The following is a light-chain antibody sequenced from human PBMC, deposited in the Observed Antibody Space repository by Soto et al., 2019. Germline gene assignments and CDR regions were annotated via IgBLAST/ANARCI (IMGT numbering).Light chain of an antibody. Sequence: ALELTQSPSSLSASVGDRFTITCRASQGISSALAWYQQKPGKAPKLLIYDASSLESGVPSRFSGSGSGTDFTLTISSLQPEDFATYYCQQFNNYPITDGQATRLEIK. CDR1: QGISSA. CDR2: DAS. CDR3: QQFNNYPIT. V-gene: IGKV1D-13*01. J-gene: IGKJ5*01.